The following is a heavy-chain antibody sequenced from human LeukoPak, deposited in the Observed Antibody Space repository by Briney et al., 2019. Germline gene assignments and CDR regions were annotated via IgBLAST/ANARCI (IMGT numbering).Heavy chain of an antibody. CDR3: ARVSTGPV. J-gene: IGHJ4*02. Sequence: PGGSLRFSCVGSGFIFSNFNMNWVRQAPGKGLEWVSSISSTGNYIHYADSVKGRFTISRDNAQKSLYLQMNSLRVEDSAVYYCARVSTGPVRGQGTLVTVSS. V-gene: IGHV3-21*01. CDR1: GFIFSNFN. CDR2: ISSTGNYI. D-gene: IGHD1-1*01.